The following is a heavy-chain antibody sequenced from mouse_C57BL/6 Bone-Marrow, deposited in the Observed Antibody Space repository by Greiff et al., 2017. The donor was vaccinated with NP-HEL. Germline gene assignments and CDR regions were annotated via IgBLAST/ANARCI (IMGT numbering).Heavy chain of an antibody. CDR1: GYTFTSYW. J-gene: IGHJ1*03. D-gene: IGHD1-1*01. V-gene: IGHV1-55*01. CDR2: IYPGSGST. Sequence: QVQLQQPGAELVKPGASVKMSCKASGYTFTSYWITWVKQRPGQGLEWIGDIYPGSGSTNYNEKFKSKATLTVDTSSSTAYMQLSSLTSEDSAVYYCARGCYAHWYVDVWGTGTTVTVSS. CDR3: ARGCYAHWYVDV.